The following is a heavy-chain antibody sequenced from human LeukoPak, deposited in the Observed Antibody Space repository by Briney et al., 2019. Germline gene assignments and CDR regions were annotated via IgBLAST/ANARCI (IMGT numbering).Heavy chain of an antibody. CDR1: GFTFSSYG. D-gene: IGHD3-16*02. J-gene: IGHJ3*02. CDR3: ANLMITFGGVIVSDAFDI. Sequence: GGSLRLSCAASGFTFSSYGIHWVRQAPGKGLEWVTFIGYDGRNKYYADSVKGRFTISRDNSKNTLYLQMNSLRAEDTAVYYCANLMITFGGVIVSDAFDIWGQGTMVTVSS. CDR2: IGYDGRNK. V-gene: IGHV3-30*02.